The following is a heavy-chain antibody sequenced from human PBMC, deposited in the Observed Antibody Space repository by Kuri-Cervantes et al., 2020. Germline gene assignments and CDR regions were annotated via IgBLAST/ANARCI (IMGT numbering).Heavy chain of an antibody. D-gene: IGHD5-12*01. CDR1: GYTFTSYD. V-gene: IGHV1-8*01. J-gene: IGHJ6*03. Sequence: ASVKVSCKASGYTFTSYDIIWVRQATGQGLEWMGWMKPTSASSGYAQKFQGRVTMTRNTSISTAYMELSSLRYEDTAVYYCARGAYDPTYYYYMDVWGKGTTVTVSS. CDR3: ARGAYDPTYYYYMDV. CDR2: MKPTSASS.